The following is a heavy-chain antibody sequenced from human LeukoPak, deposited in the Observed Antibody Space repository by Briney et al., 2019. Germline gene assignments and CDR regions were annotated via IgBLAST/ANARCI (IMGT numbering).Heavy chain of an antibody. D-gene: IGHD5-24*01. Sequence: GASVKVSCKASGYTFTGYYMHWVRQAPGQGLEWMGWINPNSGGTNYAQKFQGRVTMTRDTSISTAYMELSRLRSDDTAVYYCARDADGYNYHEIDYWGQGTLVTVSS. V-gene: IGHV1-2*02. CDR3: ARDADGYNYHEIDY. J-gene: IGHJ4*02. CDR1: GYTFTGYY. CDR2: INPNSGGT.